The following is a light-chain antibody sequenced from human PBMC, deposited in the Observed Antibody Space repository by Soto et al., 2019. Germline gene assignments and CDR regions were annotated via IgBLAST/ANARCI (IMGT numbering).Light chain of an antibody. J-gene: IGLJ3*02. V-gene: IGLV6-57*02. CDR1: GDTIASNY. Sequence: NFMLTQPHSVSASPGKTVTISCTGSGDTIASNYVQWYQQFPGSAPSTIIFEDTQRASGIPDRFSGSIDSSSNSASLTISGLTTEDEADYYGQSYNNGNWVFGGGTKLTVL. CDR3: QSYNNGNWV. CDR2: EDT.